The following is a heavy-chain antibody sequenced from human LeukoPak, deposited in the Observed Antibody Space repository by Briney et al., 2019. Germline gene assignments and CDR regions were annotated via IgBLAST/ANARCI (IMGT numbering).Heavy chain of an antibody. CDR3: ARVSTIFGYYYYYYMDV. CDR1: GGTFSSYA. J-gene: IGHJ6*03. CDR2: IIPIFGTA. D-gene: IGHD3-3*01. V-gene: IGHV1-69*13. Sequence: GASVKVSCKASGGTFSSYAISWVRQAPGQGLEWMGGIIPIFGTANYAQKFQGRVTITADESTSTAYMELSSPRSEDTAVYYCARVSTIFGYYYYYYMDVWGKGTTVTVSS.